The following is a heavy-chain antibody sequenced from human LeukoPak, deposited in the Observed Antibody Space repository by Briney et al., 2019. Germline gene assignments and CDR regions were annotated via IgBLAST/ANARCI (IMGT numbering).Heavy chain of an antibody. CDR3: ATSSAPGTTFDY. V-gene: IGHV3-74*01. Sequence: GGSLRLSCAASGFTFSTYWMHWVRQAPGKGLVWVSRISSDGSITGYADSVKGRFTISRDNSKNTLYLQMNSLRVDDTAVYYCATSSAPGTTFDYWGQGTLVTVSP. J-gene: IGHJ4*02. CDR2: ISSDGSIT. D-gene: IGHD1-7*01. CDR1: GFTFSTYW.